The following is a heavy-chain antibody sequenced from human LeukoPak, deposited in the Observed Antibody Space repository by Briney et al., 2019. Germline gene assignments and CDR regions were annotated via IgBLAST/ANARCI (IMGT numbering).Heavy chain of an antibody. V-gene: IGHV1-8*01. J-gene: IGHJ4*02. CDR2: VNPNSGHT. D-gene: IGHD2-15*01. CDR3: ARGAPGSYCSGGSCPYFDY. CDR1: GYIFTSYD. Sequence: ASVKVSCKASGYIFTSYDINWVRQATGQGLEWMGWVNPNSGHTGYAQKFQGRVTMTRNTSISTAYMDLSSLRSEDTAVYYCARGAPGSYCSGGSCPYFDYWGQGTLVSVSS.